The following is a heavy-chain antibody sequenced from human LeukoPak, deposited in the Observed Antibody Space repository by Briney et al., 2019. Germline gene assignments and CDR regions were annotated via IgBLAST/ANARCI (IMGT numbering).Heavy chain of an antibody. Sequence: SETLSLTCIVSGGSISSYYWSWIRQPPGKGLGWIGYIYYSGSTNYNPSFKSRVTISIDTSKNQFSLKLSSVTAADTAVYYCARGLSLFDLWGQGTLVTVSS. CDR1: GGSISSYY. V-gene: IGHV4-59*01. J-gene: IGHJ5*02. CDR2: IYYSGST. CDR3: ARGLSLFDL. D-gene: IGHD3-22*01.